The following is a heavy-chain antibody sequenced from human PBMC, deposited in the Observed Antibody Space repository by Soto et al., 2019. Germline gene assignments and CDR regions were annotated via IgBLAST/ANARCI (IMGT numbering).Heavy chain of an antibody. CDR3: AKGGYRHAYD. V-gene: IGHV3-23*01. CDR1: GFAFSRSA. Sequence: EVQLLESGGGLIQPGGSLRLSCAASGFAFSRSAMAWVRQAPEKGLEWVPSISEGGGTTFYAGSVEGRFTISRDNSKNTLSLQMNSVRADDTAVYYCAKGGYRHAYDWGRGTVVTVSS. J-gene: IGHJ4*02. D-gene: IGHD3-16*01. CDR2: ISEGGGTT.